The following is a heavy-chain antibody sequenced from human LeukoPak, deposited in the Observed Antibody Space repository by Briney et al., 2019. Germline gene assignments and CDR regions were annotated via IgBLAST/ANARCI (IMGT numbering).Heavy chain of an antibody. J-gene: IGHJ2*01. CDR3: AKDLSYWYFDL. CDR2: ISFSGANS. CDR1: GFTFSDSA. V-gene: IGHV3-23*01. Sequence: PGGALRLSCAASGFTFSDSAMTWVRQAPGKGLDWVSLISFSGANSYYADSVKGRFTISRDNSKNTLFLQMNSLRAEDTAVYYCAKDLSYWYFDLWGRGTLVTVSS.